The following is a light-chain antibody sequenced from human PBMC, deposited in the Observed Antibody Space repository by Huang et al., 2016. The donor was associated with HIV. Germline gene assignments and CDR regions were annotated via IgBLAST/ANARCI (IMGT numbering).Light chain of an antibody. J-gene: IGKJ3*01. CDR2: DAS. Sequence: AIQLTQSPSSLSASVGDRVTITCRASQGVSSVLAWYQQKPGKPPKLLIYDASHLESGVPSRFSGSGSGTDFTLTISSLQPEDFATYYCQQFNTYPFTFGPGTRVDVK. V-gene: IGKV1-13*02. CDR3: QQFNTYPFT. CDR1: QGVSSV.